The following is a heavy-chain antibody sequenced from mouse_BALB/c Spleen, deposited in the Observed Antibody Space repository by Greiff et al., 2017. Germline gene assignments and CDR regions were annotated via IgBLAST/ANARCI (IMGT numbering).Heavy chain of an antibody. D-gene: IGHD1-2*01. CDR2: IRLKSNNYAT. V-gene: IGHV6-6*02. CDR3: TRTYGSAVDY. CDR1: GFTFSNYW. J-gene: IGHJ2*01. Sequence: EVMLVESGGGLVQPGGSMKLSCVASGFTFSNYWMNWVRQSPEKGLEWVAEIRLKSNNYATHYAESVKGRFTISRDDSKSSVYLQMNNLRAEDTGIYYCTRTYGSAVDYWGQGTTLTVSS.